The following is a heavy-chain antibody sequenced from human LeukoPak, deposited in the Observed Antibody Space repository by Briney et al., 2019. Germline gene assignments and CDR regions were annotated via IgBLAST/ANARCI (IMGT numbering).Heavy chain of an antibody. Sequence: GGSLRLSCAASGFIFSSYEMNWVRQAPGKGLEWVSYISSFSSTIYYADSVMGRFTISRDNAKNSLYLQMNSLRAEDAAVYYCVRDGHDSSGYYWAWSFDLWGRGTLVTVSS. V-gene: IGHV3-48*03. CDR1: GFIFSSYE. CDR3: VRDGHDSSGYYWAWSFDL. J-gene: IGHJ2*01. D-gene: IGHD3-22*01. CDR2: ISSFSSTI.